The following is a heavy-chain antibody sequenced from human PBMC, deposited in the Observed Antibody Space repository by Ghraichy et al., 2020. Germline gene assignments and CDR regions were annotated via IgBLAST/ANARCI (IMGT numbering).Heavy chain of an antibody. V-gene: IGHV3-30*04. CDR1: GFTFSSYA. D-gene: IGHD6-19*01. CDR3: ASAGYSSGWDLDY. J-gene: IGHJ4*02. CDR2: ISYDGSNK. Sequence: GESLNISCAASGFTFSSYAMHWVRQAPGKGLEWVAVISYDGSNKYYADSVKGRFTISRDNSKNTLYLQMNSLRAEDTAVYYCASAGYSSGWDLDYWGQGTLVTVSS.